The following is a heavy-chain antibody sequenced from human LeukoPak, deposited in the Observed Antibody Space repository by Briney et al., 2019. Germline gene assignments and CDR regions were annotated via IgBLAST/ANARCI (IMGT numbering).Heavy chain of an antibody. CDR3: VRSLDY. CDR2: IAGSDGFT. CDR1: GFTFSSYN. V-gene: IGHV3-23*01. Sequence: QPGGSLRLSRAASGFTFSSYNMNWVRQAPGKGLEWVSVIAGSDGFTQYADSVKGRFTISRDNSKNTVYLQMNRLRVEDTALYYCVRSLDYWGQGTLVTVSS. J-gene: IGHJ4*02.